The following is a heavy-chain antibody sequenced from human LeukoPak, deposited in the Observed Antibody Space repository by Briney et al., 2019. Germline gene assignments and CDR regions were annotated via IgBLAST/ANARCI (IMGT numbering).Heavy chain of an antibody. CDR1: GGSISSGGYY. Sequence: SETLSLTCTVSGGSISSGGYYWSWIRQHPGKGLEWIGYTYYSGSTYYNPSLKSRVTISVDTSKNQFSLKLSSETAADTAVYYCASSNSYYYYGMDVWGQGTTVTVPS. D-gene: IGHD1-1*01. CDR3: ASSNSYYYYGMDV. J-gene: IGHJ6*02. V-gene: IGHV4-31*03. CDR2: TYYSGST.